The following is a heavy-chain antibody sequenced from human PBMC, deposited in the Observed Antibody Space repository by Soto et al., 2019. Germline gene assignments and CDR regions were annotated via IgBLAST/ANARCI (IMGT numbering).Heavy chain of an antibody. J-gene: IGHJ5*02. Sequence: GGSLRLSCAASRFTFYTASMNWIRQAPGKGLEWVGRIKSKTDGGTTDYAAPVKGRFTISRDDSINTLYLQMNSLKTDDTAVYYCTSDRLPWGQGTLVTVSS. D-gene: IGHD4-17*01. CDR2: IKSKTDGGTT. CDR3: TSDRLP. CDR1: RFTFYTAS. V-gene: IGHV3-15*07.